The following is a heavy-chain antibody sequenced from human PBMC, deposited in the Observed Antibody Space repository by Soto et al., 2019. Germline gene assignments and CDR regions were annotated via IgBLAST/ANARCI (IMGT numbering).Heavy chain of an antibody. CDR2: ISRTGGRT. CDR1: AFNFSGSS. V-gene: IGHV3-23*01. D-gene: IGHD3-3*01. CDR3: ATYDFWRFDY. J-gene: IGHJ4*02. Sequence: EVQLLQSGGGLVQPGGSLRLSCAASAFNFSGSSMSWVRQAPGKGLHRVSGISRTGGRTFYTDSVKGRFTISRDNSDNTLHLQMNRLRVEDTALYYCATYDFWRFDYWGQGIVVTVSS.